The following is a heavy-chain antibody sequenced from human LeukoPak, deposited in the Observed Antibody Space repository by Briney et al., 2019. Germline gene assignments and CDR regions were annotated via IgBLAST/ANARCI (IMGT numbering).Heavy chain of an antibody. Sequence: VASVKVSCKASGYSFTSYDLSWVRQAPGQGLEWMGRISAYSGNTNYAEKFHDRISMTTDTSTGIAYMELRSLKFDDTAVYYCATNYGSGSAPLDPWGQGTLVTVSA. CDR2: ISAYSGNT. V-gene: IGHV1-18*01. J-gene: IGHJ5*02. CDR1: GYSFTSYD. D-gene: IGHD3-10*01. CDR3: ATNYGSGSAPLDP.